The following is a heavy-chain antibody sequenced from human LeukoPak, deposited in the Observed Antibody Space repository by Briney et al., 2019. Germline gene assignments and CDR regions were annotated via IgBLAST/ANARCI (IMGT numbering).Heavy chain of an antibody. D-gene: IGHD3-10*01. J-gene: IGHJ4*02. V-gene: IGHV3-20*04. CDR2: INWNGDGT. CDR3: AKDRLEFYGSARYYFDS. CDR1: GFTFDDYG. Sequence: GGSLRLSCAASGFTFDDYGMSWVRQAPGKGLEWVSSINWNGDGTGYAQSVKGRFTISRDSSKDTLYLQMNSLRTEDTAVYFCAKDRLEFYGSARYYFDSWGQGSLVTVSS.